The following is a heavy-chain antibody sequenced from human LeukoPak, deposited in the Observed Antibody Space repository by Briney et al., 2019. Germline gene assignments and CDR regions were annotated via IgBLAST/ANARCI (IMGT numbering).Heavy chain of an antibody. Sequence: SGTLSLTCTVSGGSISSGDYYWSWIRQPPGKGLEWIGYIYYSGSTYYSPSLKSRVTMSVDTSRNQFSLKLSSVTAADTAVYYCARGGGYYYGSGTMNVPSYWGQGTLVTVSS. V-gene: IGHV4-30-4*01. D-gene: IGHD3-10*01. CDR1: GGSISSGDYY. J-gene: IGHJ4*02. CDR3: ARGGGYYYGSGTMNVPSY. CDR2: IYYSGST.